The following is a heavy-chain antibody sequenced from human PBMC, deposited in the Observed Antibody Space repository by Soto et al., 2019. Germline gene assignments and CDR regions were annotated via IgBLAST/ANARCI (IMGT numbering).Heavy chain of an antibody. J-gene: IGHJ4*02. CDR3: AKAVEDIVVVTAIY. CDR1: GFTFSSYA. D-gene: IGHD2-21*02. CDR2: ISGSGGST. V-gene: IGHV3-23*01. Sequence: EVQLLESGGGLVQPGGSLRLSCAASGFTFSSYAMSWVRQAPGKGLEWVSAISGSGGSTYYADSVKGRFTISRDNXRNTLYLQMNSLRAEDTAVYYCAKAVEDIVVVTAIYWGQGTLVTVSS.